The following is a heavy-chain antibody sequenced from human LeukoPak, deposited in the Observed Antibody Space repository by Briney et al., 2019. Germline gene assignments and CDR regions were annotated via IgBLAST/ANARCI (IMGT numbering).Heavy chain of an antibody. CDR2: IYYSGST. Sequence: SETLSLTCTVSGGSISSYYWSWVRQPPGKGLEWIGYIYYSGSTNYNPSLKSRVTISVDTSKNQFSLKLSSVTAADTAVYYCARVTDYYDSSGYYGDFDYWGQGTLVTVSS. V-gene: IGHV4-59*01. J-gene: IGHJ4*02. CDR1: GGSISSYY. D-gene: IGHD3-22*01. CDR3: ARVTDYYDSSGYYGDFDY.